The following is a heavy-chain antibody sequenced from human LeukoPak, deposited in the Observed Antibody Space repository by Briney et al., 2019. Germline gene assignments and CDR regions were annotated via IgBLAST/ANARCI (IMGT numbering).Heavy chain of an antibody. Sequence: GGSLRLSCAASGFTFSSYSMNWVRQAPGKGLEWVSSISSSSSYIYYADSVKGRFTISRDNAKNSLYLQMNSLRAEDTAVYYCARDLEPYCSSTSCYEGTNWFDPWGQGTLVTVSS. J-gene: IGHJ5*02. CDR1: GFTFSSYS. V-gene: IGHV3-21*01. CDR3: ARDLEPYCSSTSCYEGTNWFDP. CDR2: ISSSSSYI. D-gene: IGHD2-2*01.